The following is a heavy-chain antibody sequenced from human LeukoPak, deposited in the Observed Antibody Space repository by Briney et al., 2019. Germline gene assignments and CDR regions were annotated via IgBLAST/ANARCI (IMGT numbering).Heavy chain of an antibody. CDR1: GYSFNTYW. V-gene: IGHV5-51*01. D-gene: IGHD6-13*01. J-gene: IGHJ4*02. CDR2: INPGDSDT. CDR3: ARSSDSSSWYVY. Sequence: GESLKISCEGSGYSFNTYWIGWVRQMPGKGLKWMGIINPGDSDTRYSPSFQGQVTISADKSISTAYLQWSSLKASDTAMYYCARSSDSSSWYVYWGQGTLVTVSS.